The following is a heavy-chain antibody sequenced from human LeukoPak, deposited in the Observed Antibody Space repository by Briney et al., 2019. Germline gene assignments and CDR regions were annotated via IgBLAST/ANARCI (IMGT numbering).Heavy chain of an antibody. D-gene: IGHD2-15*01. CDR2: IWSDGNNK. J-gene: IGHJ4*02. CDR3: AREVVAVVAQTPYFDY. V-gene: IGHV3-33*01. Sequence: PGRSLRLSCGASGFSFSTYGMHWVRQAPGKGLEWVAVIWSDGNNKYYAESVVGRFTTSRDNSKNTLYLQMNSLRAEDTAVYYCAREVVAVVAQTPYFDYWGQGALVTVSS. CDR1: GFSFSTYG.